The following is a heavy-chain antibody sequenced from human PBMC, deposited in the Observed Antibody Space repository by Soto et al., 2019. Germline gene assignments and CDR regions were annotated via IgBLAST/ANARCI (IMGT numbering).Heavy chain of an antibody. CDR2: INTDNGNT. CDR3: ARQGDSRILRDTFDI. V-gene: IGHV1-3*04. Sequence: GASVKVSCKSSGYTFTHYAMHWVRQAPGQGLEWLGWINTDNGNTAFSQKFQGRVSITMDTSASTAYVDLSSLISEDTAVYYCARQGDSRILRDTFDIWGQGTSVTVSS. CDR1: GYTFTHYA. D-gene: IGHD5-18*01. J-gene: IGHJ3*02.